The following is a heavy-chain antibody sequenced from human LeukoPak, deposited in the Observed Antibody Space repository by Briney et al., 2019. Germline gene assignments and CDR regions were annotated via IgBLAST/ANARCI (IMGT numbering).Heavy chain of an antibody. D-gene: IGHD2-2*01. V-gene: IGHV3-11*01. CDR2: ISSSGSTI. CDR3: ARVPPPRPEYYGMDV. J-gene: IGHJ6*02. CDR1: GFTFSDYY. Sequence: GGSLRLSCAASGFTFSDYYMSWIRQAPGKGLEWVSYISSSGSTIYYADSVKGRFTISRDNAKNSLYLQMNSLRAEDTAVSYCARVPPPRPEYYGMDVWGQGTTVTVSS.